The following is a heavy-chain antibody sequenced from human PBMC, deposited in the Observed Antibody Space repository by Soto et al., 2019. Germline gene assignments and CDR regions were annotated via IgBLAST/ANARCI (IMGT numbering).Heavy chain of an antibody. CDR3: TRGQDDFWSGYLY. V-gene: IGHV3-49*03. J-gene: IGHJ4*02. CDR2: IRSKAYGGTT. CDR1: GFTFGDYA. Sequence: PVGSLRLSCTASGFTFGDYAMSWFRQAPGKGLEWVGFIRSKAYGGTTEYAASVKGRFTISRDDSKSIAYLQMNSLKTEDTAVYYCTRGQDDFWSGYLYWGQGTLVTVSS. D-gene: IGHD3-3*01.